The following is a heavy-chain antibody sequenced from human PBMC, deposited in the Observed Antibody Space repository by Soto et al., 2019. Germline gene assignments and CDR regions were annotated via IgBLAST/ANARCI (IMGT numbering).Heavy chain of an antibody. V-gene: IGHV1-69*13. CDR2: IIPIFGTA. Sequence: SVKVSCKASGGTFSRYSISWVREAPGQGLEWMGGIIPIFGTANYAQKFQGRVTITADESTSTAYMELSSLRSEDTAVYYCARAGYCSSTSCYNDYYYGMDVWGQGTTVTVSS. D-gene: IGHD2-2*02. CDR3: ARAGYCSSTSCYNDYYYGMDV. CDR1: GGTFSRYS. J-gene: IGHJ6*02.